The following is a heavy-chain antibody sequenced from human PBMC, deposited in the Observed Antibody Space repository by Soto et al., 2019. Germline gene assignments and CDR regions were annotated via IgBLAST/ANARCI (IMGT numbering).Heavy chain of an antibody. CDR3: TTWTPVGAIDFDY. CDR2: IKSKTDGGTT. CDR1: GFTFSNAW. D-gene: IGHD1-26*01. Sequence: EVQLVESGGGLVKPGGSLRLSCAASGFTFSNAWMSWVRQAPGKGLEWVGRIKSKTDGGTTDYAAPVKGRFTISRDDSKNTVYLQMNSVKTEDTAVYYCTTWTPVGAIDFDYGGKGTLVTVSS. V-gene: IGHV3-15*01. J-gene: IGHJ4*02.